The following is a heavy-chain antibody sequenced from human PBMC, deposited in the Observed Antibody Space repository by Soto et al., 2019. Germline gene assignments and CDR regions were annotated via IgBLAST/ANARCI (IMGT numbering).Heavy chain of an antibody. V-gene: IGHV4-4*07. J-gene: IGHJ5*02. CDR3: ARSSHKESWFDP. CDR1: NGSISNFY. D-gene: IGHD6-13*01. Sequence: SETLSLTCTVSNGSISNFYWNWIRQSAGKGLEWIGRIHGSGSATYNPSLGSRVTMSVDTSKNQFSLKVNSVTGADTAVYYCARSSHKESWFDPWGQGTLVTVSS. CDR2: IHGSGSA.